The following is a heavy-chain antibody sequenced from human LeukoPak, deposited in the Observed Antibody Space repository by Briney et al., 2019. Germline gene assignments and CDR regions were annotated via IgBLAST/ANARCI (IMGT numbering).Heavy chain of an antibody. D-gene: IGHD2-2*01. CDR2: INPKSGGR. V-gene: IGHV1-2*02. CDR1: GYPFNDFY. CDR3: ATGERLVPAAMWFDY. J-gene: IGHJ4*02. Sequence: ASVKVSCNASGYPFNDFYMHCVRQAPGQGLEWMGWINPKSGGRSYAQRFQGRVTMTRDTSISTAYMELSRLRFDDTAVYYCATGERLVPAAMWFDYWGQGTLVTVSS.